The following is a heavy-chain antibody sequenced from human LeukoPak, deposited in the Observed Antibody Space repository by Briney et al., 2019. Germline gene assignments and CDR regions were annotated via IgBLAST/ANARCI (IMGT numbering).Heavy chain of an antibody. J-gene: IGHJ6*02. D-gene: IGHD6-19*01. CDR2: ISNNGGST. CDR1: GFTFSTYA. Sequence: PGGSLRLSCEASGFTFSTYAMSWVRQAPGKGLEWVSIISNNGGSTYYADSVKGRFTISRDNSKNTLYLQMNSLRAEDTAVYYCAKSIAVAGTGYYYYGMDVWGQGTTVTVSS. V-gene: IGHV3-23*01. CDR3: AKSIAVAGTGYYYYGMDV.